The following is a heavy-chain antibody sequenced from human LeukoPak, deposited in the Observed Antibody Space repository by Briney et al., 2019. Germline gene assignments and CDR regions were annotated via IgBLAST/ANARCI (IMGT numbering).Heavy chain of an antibody. D-gene: IGHD6-6*01. Sequence: GGSLRLPCAASGFTFSDYWVSWLRQAPGKGLEWVAHTNEHGSDSYYVDSVKGRLTISRDNAKNSLYLQMNSLRVEDTAVYYCASWRAISSEANWGQGTLVTVSS. V-gene: IGHV3-7*01. CDR1: GFTFSDYW. J-gene: IGHJ4*02. CDR3: ASWRAISSEAN. CDR2: TNEHGSDS.